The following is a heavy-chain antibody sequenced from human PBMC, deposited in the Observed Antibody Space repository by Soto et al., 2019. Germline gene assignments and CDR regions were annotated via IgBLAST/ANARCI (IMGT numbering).Heavy chain of an antibody. CDR2: IRSKANSYAT. D-gene: IGHD2-2*03. V-gene: IGHV3-73*01. J-gene: IGHJ4*02. Sequence: HPGGSLRLSCAASGFTFSGSAMHWVRQASGKGLEWVGRIRSKANSYATAYAASVKGRFTISRDDSKNTAYLQMNSLKTEDTAVYYCWILRGANTGLYKFLGYWGQGTLVTVSS. CDR3: WILRGANTGLYKFLGY. CDR1: GFTFSGSA.